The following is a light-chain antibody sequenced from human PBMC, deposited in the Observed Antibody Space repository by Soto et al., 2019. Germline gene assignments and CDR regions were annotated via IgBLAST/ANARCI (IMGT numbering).Light chain of an antibody. CDR3: QHYGSSRT. CDR2: GAS. V-gene: IGKV3-20*01. Sequence: EIVLTQSPGTLSLSPGERATLSCRASQSVSSNYLAWFQQKPGQAPRLLIYGASSRATGIPDRFSGSGSGTDFTLTISRLEPEDFAVYYCQHYGSSRTFGQGTKVDIK. J-gene: IGKJ1*01. CDR1: QSVSSNY.